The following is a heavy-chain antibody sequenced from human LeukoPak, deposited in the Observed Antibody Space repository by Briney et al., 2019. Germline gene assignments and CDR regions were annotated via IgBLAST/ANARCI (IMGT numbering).Heavy chain of an antibody. J-gene: IGHJ3*02. CDR1: GGSISSYY. CDR3: ARGGKYSSLDAFDI. D-gene: IGHD6-6*01. Sequence: SETLSLTCTVSGGSISSYYWSWIRQPAGKGLEWIGRIYTSGSTNYNPSLKSRVTISVDTSKNQVYLKLFFVTAADRAVYYCARGGKYSSLDAFDIWGQGTMVTVSS. V-gene: IGHV4-4*07. CDR2: IYTSGST.